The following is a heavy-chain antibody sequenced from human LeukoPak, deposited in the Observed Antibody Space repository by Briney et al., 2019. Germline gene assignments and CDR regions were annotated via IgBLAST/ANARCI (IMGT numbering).Heavy chain of an antibody. CDR3: AKADSSGYYGGAFDI. CDR1: GFTLSSYA. D-gene: IGHD3-22*01. CDR2: ISGSGGST. V-gene: IGHV3-23*01. J-gene: IGHJ3*02. Sequence: GGSLRLSCAASGFTLSSYAMSWVRQAPGKGLEWVSAISGSGGSTYYADSVKGRFTISRDNSKNTLYLQMNSLRAEDTAVYYCAKADSSGYYGGAFDIWGQGTMVTVSS.